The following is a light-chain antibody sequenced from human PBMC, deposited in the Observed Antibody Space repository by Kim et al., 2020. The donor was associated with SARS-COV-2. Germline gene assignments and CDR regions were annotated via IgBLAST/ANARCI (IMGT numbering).Light chain of an antibody. Sequence: NFMLTQPPSVSGSPGKTITLSCTASGGSIARNFVQWYRQRPGNAPVTVIFEDDQRPSGIPDRLSGSINSASNSALLTISGLTPEDEAVYFCQSYDTRSWVFGGGTQLTVL. CDR3: QSYDTRSWV. CDR2: EDD. J-gene: IGLJ3*02. CDR1: GGSIARNF. V-gene: IGLV6-57*02.